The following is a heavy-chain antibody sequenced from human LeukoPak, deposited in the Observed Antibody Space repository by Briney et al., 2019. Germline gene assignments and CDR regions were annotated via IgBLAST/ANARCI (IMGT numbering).Heavy chain of an antibody. CDR1: GFXFGDYA. V-gene: IGHV3-49*04. CDR3: SRSPYGFVYYFDY. J-gene: IGHJ4*02. D-gene: IGHD4-17*01. Sequence: PGGSLRLSCTASGFXFGDYAMSWVRQAPGKGLEWVGSIRTKAYGGTTEYAASVKVRFTISRDDSKSIGYLQMNSLNTEDTALYYCSRSPYGFVYYFDYWGQGTLVTVSS. CDR2: IRTKAYGGTT.